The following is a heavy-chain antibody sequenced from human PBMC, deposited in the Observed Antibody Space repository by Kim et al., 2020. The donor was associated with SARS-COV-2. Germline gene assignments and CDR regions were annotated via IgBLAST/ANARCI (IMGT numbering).Heavy chain of an antibody. CDR2: ISYDGSNK. Sequence: GGSLRLSCAASGFTFSSYGMHWVRQAPGKGLEWVAVISYDGSNKYYADSVKGRFTISRDNSKNTLYLQMNSLRAEDTAVYYCAKALRLRRIVGATTSFDYWGQGTLVTVSS. J-gene: IGHJ4*02. V-gene: IGHV3-30*18. D-gene: IGHD1-26*01. CDR3: AKALRLRRIVGATTSFDY. CDR1: GFTFSSYG.